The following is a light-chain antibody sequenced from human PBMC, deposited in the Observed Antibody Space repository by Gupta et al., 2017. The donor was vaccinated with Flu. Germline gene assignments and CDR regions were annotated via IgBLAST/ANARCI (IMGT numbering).Light chain of an antibody. CDR2: RNN. Sequence: QSVLTQPPSASGTPGQRVTISCSGSSSNIGSNYVYWYQQLPGTAPKLLIYRNNQRPSGVPDRFSGSKSGTSASLAISGLRSEDEADYCCAAGDDSLSGWVCGGGTKLTVL. CDR3: AAGDDSLSGWV. J-gene: IGLJ3*02. V-gene: IGLV1-47*01. CDR1: SSNIGSNY.